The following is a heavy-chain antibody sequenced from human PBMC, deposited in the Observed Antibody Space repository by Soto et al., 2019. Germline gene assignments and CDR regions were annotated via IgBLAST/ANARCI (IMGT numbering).Heavy chain of an antibody. CDR2: ISGSGGST. J-gene: IGHJ4*02. CDR3: AKGLGYCSSTSCYLDY. CDR1: GFTFSSYA. Sequence: GGSLKLSCAASGFTFSSYAMSWVRKAPGMGLEWVSAISGSGGSTYYADSVKGRITISRDNSKNTLYLQMNSLRAEDTAVYYCAKGLGYCSSTSCYLDYWGQGTLVTVSS. D-gene: IGHD2-2*01. V-gene: IGHV3-23*01.